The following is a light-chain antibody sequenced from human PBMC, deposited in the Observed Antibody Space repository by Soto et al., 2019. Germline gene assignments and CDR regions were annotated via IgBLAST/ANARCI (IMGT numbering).Light chain of an antibody. CDR3: QQRSNWPPLT. V-gene: IGKV3-11*01. J-gene: IGKJ4*01. Sequence: EIVWTQSPATLSLSPGERATLSCRASQSVSSYLAWYQQKPGQAPRLLIYDASNRATGIPARFSGSGSGTDFTLTISSLEPEDFAVYYCQQRSNWPPLTFGGGTKVGIK. CDR1: QSVSSY. CDR2: DAS.